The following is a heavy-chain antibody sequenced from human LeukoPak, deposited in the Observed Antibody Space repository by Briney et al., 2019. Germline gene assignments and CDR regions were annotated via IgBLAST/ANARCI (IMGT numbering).Heavy chain of an antibody. D-gene: IGHD3-10*02. Sequence: GGSLRLSCAASGFTFSSYEMNWVRQAPGKGLEWVSCISSSGSTIYYADSVKGRFTISRDNAKNSLYLQMNSLGAVDTAVYYCAELGITMIGGVWGKGTTVTISS. J-gene: IGHJ6*04. CDR1: GFTFSSYE. CDR2: ISSSGSTI. V-gene: IGHV3-48*03. CDR3: AELGITMIGGV.